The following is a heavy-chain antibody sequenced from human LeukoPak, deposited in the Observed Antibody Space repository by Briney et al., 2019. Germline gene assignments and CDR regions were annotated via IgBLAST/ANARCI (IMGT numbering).Heavy chain of an antibody. V-gene: IGHV4-61*01. CDR3: ARHWRSRYSYGYDHFDY. CDR1: GGSISSGSYY. CDR2: IYYSGGT. J-gene: IGHJ4*02. Sequence: SQTLSLTCTVSGGSISSGSYYWSWIRQPPGKGLEWIGYIYYSGGTNYNPSLKSRVTISVDTSKNQFSLKLSSVTAADTAVYYCARHWRSRYSYGYDHFDYWGQGTLVTVSS. D-gene: IGHD5-18*01.